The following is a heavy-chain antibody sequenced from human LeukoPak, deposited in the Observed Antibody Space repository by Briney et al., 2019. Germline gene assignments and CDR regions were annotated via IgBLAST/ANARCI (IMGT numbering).Heavy chain of an antibody. Sequence: GASVKVSCKASGYSFTGYYMHWMRQAPGQGLEWMGWINANSGGTNSAQKFQGRVTMTRDTSISTAYMELSSLTSDDTAVYYCARTPAASYYYDSSGYLWYFDLWGRGTLVTVSS. CDR3: ARTPAASYYYDSSGYLWYFDL. D-gene: IGHD3-22*01. CDR1: GYSFTGYY. CDR2: INANSGGT. J-gene: IGHJ2*01. V-gene: IGHV1-2*02.